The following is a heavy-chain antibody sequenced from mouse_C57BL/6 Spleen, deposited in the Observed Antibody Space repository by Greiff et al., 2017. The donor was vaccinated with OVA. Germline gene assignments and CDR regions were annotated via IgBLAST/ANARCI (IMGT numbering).Heavy chain of an antibody. CDR2: ISSGGSYT. D-gene: IGHD1-1*01. V-gene: IGHV5-6*01. Sequence: EVKLMESGGDLVKPGGSLKLSCAASGFTFSSYGMSWVRQTPDKRLEWVATISSGGSYTYYPDSVKGRFTISRDNAKNTLYLQMSSLKSEDTAMYYCARNYYGSKDFDYWGQGTTLTVSS. CDR1: GFTFSSYG. CDR3: ARNYYGSKDFDY. J-gene: IGHJ2*01.